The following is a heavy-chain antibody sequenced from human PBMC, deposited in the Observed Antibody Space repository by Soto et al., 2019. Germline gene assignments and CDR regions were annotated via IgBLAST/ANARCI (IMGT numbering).Heavy chain of an antibody. CDR2: IWYDGSNK. J-gene: IGHJ6*02. D-gene: IGHD3-10*01. Sequence: GGSLRLSCAASGFTFSSYGMRWVRQAPGKGLEWVAVIWYDGSNKYYADSVKGRFTISRDNSKNTLYLQMNSLRAEDTAVYYCARGPHHFMVRETTYYYYVMDVWGQGTTVTVSS. V-gene: IGHV3-33*01. CDR1: GFTFSSYG. CDR3: ARGPHHFMVRETTYYYYVMDV.